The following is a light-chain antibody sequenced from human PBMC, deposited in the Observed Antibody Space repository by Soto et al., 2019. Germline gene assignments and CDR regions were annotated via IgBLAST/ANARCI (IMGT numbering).Light chain of an antibody. J-gene: IGKJ4*01. Sequence: DIQVTQSPAPLSASVGDRVTIPCRASQPINRWLAWYQQKPGKAPKLLIYAASSSHTGVPLRLSGSGSGTDFSLTISSLQPEDFATYYCKQSKSFPLTFGGGTKAAIK. V-gene: IGKV1-12*01. CDR2: AAS. CDR1: QPINRW. CDR3: KQSKSFPLT.